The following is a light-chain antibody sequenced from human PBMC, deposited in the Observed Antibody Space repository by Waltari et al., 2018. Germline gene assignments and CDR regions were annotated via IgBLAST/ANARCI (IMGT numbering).Light chain of an antibody. Sequence: QSVLTQPPSVSEAPRQTVTISCSGSSSNIGRNVVNWYQQLPGKAPKLLIYYDDILPSGVSDRFSGSKSGTSASLAISGLQSDDEADYFCAAWDDRLNGVVFGGGTKLTVL. CDR2: YDD. CDR1: SSNIGRNV. CDR3: AAWDDRLNGVV. J-gene: IGLJ3*02. V-gene: IGLV1-36*01.